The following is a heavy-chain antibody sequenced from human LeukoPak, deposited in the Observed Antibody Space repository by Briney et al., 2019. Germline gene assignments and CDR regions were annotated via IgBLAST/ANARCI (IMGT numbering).Heavy chain of an antibody. J-gene: IGHJ4*02. CDR1: GFIFSSYW. CDR3: ARGLLGTGDY. D-gene: IGHD7-27*01. Sequence: GGSLRLSCVASGFIFSSYWMHWVRQVPGKGLVWVSRINSDGSITSFADSVKGRFTISRDSAKNTLYLQMDSLKAEDTAVYYCARGLLGTGDYWGQGTLVTVSS. V-gene: IGHV3-74*01. CDR2: INSDGSIT.